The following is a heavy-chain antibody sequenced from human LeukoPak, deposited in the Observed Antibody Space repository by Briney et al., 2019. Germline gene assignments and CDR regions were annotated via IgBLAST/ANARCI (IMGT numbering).Heavy chain of an antibody. D-gene: IGHD2-2*02. V-gene: IGHV1-69*13. CDR3: EACSTSCYKNY. Sequence: SVKVSCKASGGTFSSYAISWVRQAPGQGLEWMGGIIPIFGTANYAQKFQGRVTITADESTSTAYMELSSLRSEDTAMYYCEACSTSCYKNYWGQGTLVTVSS. CDR2: IIPIFGTA. CDR1: GGTFSSYA. J-gene: IGHJ4*02.